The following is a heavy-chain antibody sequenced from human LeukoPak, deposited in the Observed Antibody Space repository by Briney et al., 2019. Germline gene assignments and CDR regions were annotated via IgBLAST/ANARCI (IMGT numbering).Heavy chain of an antibody. CDR1: GFIFSSYG. J-gene: IGHJ4*02. Sequence: TGGSLRLSCAASGFIFSSYGMHWVRQAPDKGLEWVAFIRYDGSRKYYADSVKGRFTISRDNSKNTLYLQMNGLRAEDTAMYYCARSVLRYYGSGSHFDYWGQGTLVTVSS. CDR2: IRYDGSRK. D-gene: IGHD3-10*01. V-gene: IGHV3-30*02. CDR3: ARSVLRYYGSGSHFDY.